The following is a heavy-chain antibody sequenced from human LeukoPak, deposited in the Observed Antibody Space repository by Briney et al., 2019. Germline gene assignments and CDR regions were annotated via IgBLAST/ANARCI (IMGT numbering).Heavy chain of an antibody. CDR3: ARGSGRHYDSSLYYFDY. CDR2: IYYSGNT. Sequence: SETLSLTYTVSGGSINSYYWSWVRQPLGKGLEWIGYIYYSGNTNYNPSLKSRVTISVDTSKNQFSLKLSSVTAADTAMYYCARGSGRHYDSSLYYFDYWGPGTLVTVSS. D-gene: IGHD3-16*01. CDR1: GGSINSYY. V-gene: IGHV4-59*01. J-gene: IGHJ4*02.